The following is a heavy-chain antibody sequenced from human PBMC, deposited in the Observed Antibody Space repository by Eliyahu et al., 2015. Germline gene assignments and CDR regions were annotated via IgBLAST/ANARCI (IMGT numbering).Heavy chain of an antibody. V-gene: IGHV3-23*04. CDR3: ASSQLWFRNLDY. CDR2: FRGSDGST. J-gene: IGHJ4*02. CDR1: GFIFXXXA. Sequence: EVQLVDSGGGLVXSGGSLXLSCVTSGFIFXXXAXSWXRLAPGKGLEWVSGFRGSDGSTFYADSVKGRFTISGDISKNTLYLQMNSLRAEDTAVYYCASSQLWFRNLDYWGQGTLVTVSS. D-gene: IGHD3-10*01.